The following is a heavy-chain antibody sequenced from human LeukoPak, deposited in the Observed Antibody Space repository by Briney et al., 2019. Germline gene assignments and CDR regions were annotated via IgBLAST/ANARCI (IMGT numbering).Heavy chain of an antibody. CDR1: GFTVSSNY. V-gene: IGHV3-53*05. CDR3: AKDPTDAFDI. CDR2: IYSGGST. J-gene: IGHJ3*02. Sequence: PGGSLRLSCAASGFTVSSNYMSWVRQAPGKGLEWVSVIYSGGSTYYADSVKGRFTISRDNAKNSLYLQMNSLRAEDTALYYCAKDPTDAFDIWGQGTMVTVSS.